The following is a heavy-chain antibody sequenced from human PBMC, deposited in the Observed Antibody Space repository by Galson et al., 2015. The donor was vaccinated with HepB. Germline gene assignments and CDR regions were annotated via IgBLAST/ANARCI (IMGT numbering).Heavy chain of an antibody. CDR2: ISGSGGST. V-gene: IGHV3-23*01. CDR1: GFTFSSYA. J-gene: IGHJ6*04. Sequence: SLRLSCAASGFTFSSYAMSWVRQAPGKGLEWVSAISGSGGSTYYADSVKGRFTISRDNSKNTLYLQMNSLGAEDTAVYYCADSPDLLRFLEWSRSVWGKGTTVTVSS. CDR3: ADSPDLLRFLEWSRSV. D-gene: IGHD3-3*01.